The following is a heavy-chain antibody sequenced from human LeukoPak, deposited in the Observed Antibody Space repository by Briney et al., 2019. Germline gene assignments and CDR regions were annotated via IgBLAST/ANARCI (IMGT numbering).Heavy chain of an antibody. CDR2: INHSGST. D-gene: IGHD1-26*01. Sequence: SETLSLTCAVSGDSISSSNWWSWVRQPPGKALEWIGEINHSGSTNYNPSLKSRVTISVDTSKNQFSLKLSSVTAADTAVYYCASPSPVATSWGQGTLVTVSS. V-gene: IGHV4-4*02. CDR1: GDSISSSNW. CDR3: ASPSPVATS. J-gene: IGHJ4*02.